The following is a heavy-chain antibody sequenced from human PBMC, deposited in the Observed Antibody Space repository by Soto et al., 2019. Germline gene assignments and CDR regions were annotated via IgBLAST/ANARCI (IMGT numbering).Heavy chain of an antibody. Sequence: LRLSCAASEFIFNNAWMNWVRHAPGKGLEWVGHIKRKTEGGTTDYAAPVKGRFTISRDDSKDMVYLQMNSLRTEDKAVYYCTSNTIVTPAYGLDVWGQGTTVTVSS. CDR1: EFIFNNAW. J-gene: IGHJ6*02. V-gene: IGHV3-15*01. CDR2: IKRKTEGGTT. D-gene: IGHD1-26*01. CDR3: TSNTIVTPAYGLDV.